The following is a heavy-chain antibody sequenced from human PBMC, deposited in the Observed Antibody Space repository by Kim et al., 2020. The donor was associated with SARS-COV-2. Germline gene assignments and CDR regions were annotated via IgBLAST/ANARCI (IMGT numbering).Heavy chain of an antibody. CDR1: GFTFSDYS. J-gene: IGHJ4*02. V-gene: IGHV3-74*01. CDR3: TTLTVVTGRPNY. D-gene: IGHD3-22*01. Sequence: GRSLRLSCAASGFTFSDYSMHWVRQAPGKGLVWVSNIHNDGGVTNYADSVKGRFTISRDNAKNTVYLQMNSLRAEDTAVYYCTTLTVVTGRPNYWGQGTLVTVSS. CDR2: IHNDGGVT.